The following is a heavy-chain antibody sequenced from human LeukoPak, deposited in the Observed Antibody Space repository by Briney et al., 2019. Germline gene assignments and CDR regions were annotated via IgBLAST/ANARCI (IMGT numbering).Heavy chain of an antibody. J-gene: IGHJ4*02. Sequence: SETPSLTCTVSGGSISSSSYYRGWIRQPPGKGLEWIGSIYYSGSTYYNPSLKSRVTISVDTSKNQFSLKLSSVTAADTAVYYCASFAGTHFDYWGQGTLVTVSS. CDR2: IYYSGST. CDR1: GGSISSSSYY. D-gene: IGHD6-13*01. V-gene: IGHV4-39*01. CDR3: ASFAGTHFDY.